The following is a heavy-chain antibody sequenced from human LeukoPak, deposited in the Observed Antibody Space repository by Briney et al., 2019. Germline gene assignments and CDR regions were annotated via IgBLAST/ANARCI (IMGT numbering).Heavy chain of an antibody. J-gene: IGHJ6*02. Sequence: PGGSLRLSCAASGFTFSNAWMSWVRQAPGKGLEWVGRIKSKTDGGTRDYAAPVKGRFTISRDDSKNTLYLQMNSLKTEDTAVYYCTSSGTYYYGSGSYNYYYYGMDVWGQGTTVTVSS. D-gene: IGHD3-10*01. CDR1: GFTFSNAW. CDR2: IKSKTDGGTR. V-gene: IGHV3-15*01. CDR3: TSSGTYYYGSGSYNYYYYGMDV.